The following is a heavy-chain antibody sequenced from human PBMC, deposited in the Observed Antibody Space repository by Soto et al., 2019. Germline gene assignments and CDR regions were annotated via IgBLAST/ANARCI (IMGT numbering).Heavy chain of an antibody. CDR2: INPSGGST. Sequence: ASVKVSCKASGYTFTSYYMHWVRQAPGQGLEWMGIINPSGGSTSYAQKFQGRVTLTRDTSTSTVYIELSSLRCEDTAVYYCARRGYSYGYTGFDPWGQGTLVTVSS. CDR1: GYTFTSYY. J-gene: IGHJ5*02. D-gene: IGHD5-18*01. V-gene: IGHV1-46*03. CDR3: ARRGYSYGYTGFDP.